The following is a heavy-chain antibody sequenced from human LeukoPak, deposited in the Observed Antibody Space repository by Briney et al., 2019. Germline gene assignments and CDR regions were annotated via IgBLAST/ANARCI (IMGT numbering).Heavy chain of an antibody. D-gene: IGHD6-13*01. CDR3: ARAIAAAGTGFDY. J-gene: IGHJ4*02. Sequence: SETLSLTCTVSGGSISSYYWSWIRQPVGKGLEWIGRIYTSGSTNYNPSLKSRVTVSVDTSKNQFSLKLSSVTAADTAVYYCARAIAAAGTGFDYWGQGTLVTVSS. CDR1: GGSISSYY. CDR2: IYTSGST. V-gene: IGHV4-4*07.